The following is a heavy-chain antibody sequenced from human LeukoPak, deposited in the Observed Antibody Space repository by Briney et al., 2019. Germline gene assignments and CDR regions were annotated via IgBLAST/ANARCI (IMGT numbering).Heavy chain of an antibody. J-gene: IGHJ5*02. CDR2: IYNSGST. D-gene: IGHD5-24*01. Sequence: SETLSLTCTVSGGSISSYYWSWIRQPPGKGLEWIGYIYNSGSTNHNPSLRSRVTISVDTSKNQFTLKLSSVTAADTAVYYCAKSWRPRRWPDSFDPWGQGTLVTVSS. CDR1: GGSISSYY. CDR3: AKSWRPRRWPDSFDP. V-gene: IGHV4-59*01.